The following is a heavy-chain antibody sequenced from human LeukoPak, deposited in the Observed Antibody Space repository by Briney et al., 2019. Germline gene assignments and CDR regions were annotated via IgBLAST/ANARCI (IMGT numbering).Heavy chain of an antibody. V-gene: IGHV1-24*01. Sequence: ASVKVSCKVSGYTLTELSMHWVRQAPGKGLEWMGGFDPEDGETIYAQKFQGRVTMTEDTSTDTAYMELSSLRSEDTAVYYCALRSRADWLLRDAFDIWGQGTMVTVSS. CDR2: FDPEDGET. D-gene: IGHD3/OR15-3a*01. J-gene: IGHJ3*02. CDR3: ALRSRADWLLRDAFDI. CDR1: GYTLTELS.